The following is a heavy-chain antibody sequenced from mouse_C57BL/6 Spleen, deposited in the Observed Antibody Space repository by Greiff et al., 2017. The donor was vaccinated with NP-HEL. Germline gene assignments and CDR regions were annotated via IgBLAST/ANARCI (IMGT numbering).Heavy chain of an antibody. V-gene: IGHV1-19*01. CDR1: GYTFTDYY. D-gene: IGHD2-3*01. J-gene: IGHJ2*01. CDR3: ARSDGSPDY. CDR2: INPYNGGT. Sequence: VQLQQSGPVLVKPGASVKMSCKASGYTFTDYYMNWVKQSHGKSLEWIGVINPYNGGTSYNQKFKGKATLTVDKSSSTAYMELNSLTSEDSAVYYCARSDGSPDYWGQGTTLTVSS.